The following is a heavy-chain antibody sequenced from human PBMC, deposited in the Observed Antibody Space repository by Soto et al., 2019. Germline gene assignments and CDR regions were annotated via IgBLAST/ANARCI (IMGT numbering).Heavy chain of an antibody. CDR2: SYYSGST. J-gene: IGHJ4*02. D-gene: IGHD6-13*01. CDR3: ASADSQAGYSSSWVFDS. Sequence: QVQLQESGPGLVKPSPTLSLICTVSVGSINSGGYYWLWIRQHPGKGLEWIGTSYYSGSTYYNPFLRSRVNLSAAASGNQFSLKLSSVTAADTAVYFCASADSQAGYSSSWVFDSWGQGTLGNVAS. CDR1: VGSINSGGYY. V-gene: IGHV4-31*03.